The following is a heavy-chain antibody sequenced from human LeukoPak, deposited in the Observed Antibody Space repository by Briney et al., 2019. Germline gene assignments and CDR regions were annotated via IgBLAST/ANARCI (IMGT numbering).Heavy chain of an antibody. CDR2: IHYDASSK. D-gene: IGHD5-18*01. CDR3: AKGFSYSWLDY. Sequence: GGSLRLSCAASGFTFNSYDMHWVRQAPGKGLEWVAFIHYDASSKYYADSVKGRFTISRDNSKNTLYLQMNSLRAEDTAIYYCAKGFSYSWLDYWGHGTLVTVSS. V-gene: IGHV3-30*02. J-gene: IGHJ4*01. CDR1: GFTFNSYD.